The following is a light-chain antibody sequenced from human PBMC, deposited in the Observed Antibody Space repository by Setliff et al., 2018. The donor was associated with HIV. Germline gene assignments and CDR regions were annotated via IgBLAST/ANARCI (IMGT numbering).Light chain of an antibody. V-gene: IGLV2-14*01. CDR3: SIHRSRGYV. CDR1: SSDIGGYNY. Sequence: QSVLTQPASVSGSPGQSITISCTGSSSDIGGYNYVSWYQLHPGKAPKLMIYEVSNRPSGVSNRFSGSKSVNTASLTISGLQAEDEADYYCSIHRSRGYVFGSGTKVTV. J-gene: IGLJ1*01. CDR2: EVS.